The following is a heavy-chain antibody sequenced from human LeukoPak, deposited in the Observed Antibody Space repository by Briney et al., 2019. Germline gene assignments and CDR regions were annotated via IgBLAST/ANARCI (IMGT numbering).Heavy chain of an antibody. D-gene: IGHD6-6*01. CDR3: ARHGEYSSSPEAFDI. Sequence: SETLSLTCTVSGGSISRYYCSWIRQPPGKGLEWIGYIYYSGSTDYNPSLKSRVTISVDTSKNQFSLKLSSVTAADTAVYYCARHGEYSSSPEAFDIWGQGTMVTVSS. CDR1: GGSISRYY. J-gene: IGHJ3*02. CDR2: IYYSGST. V-gene: IGHV4-59*08.